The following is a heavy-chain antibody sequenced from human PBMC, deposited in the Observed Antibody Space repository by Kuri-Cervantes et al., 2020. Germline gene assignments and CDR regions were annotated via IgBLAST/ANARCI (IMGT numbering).Heavy chain of an antibody. CDR2: INHSGRT. CDR3: ARGVGYCSSTNCYNWIDP. J-gene: IGHJ5*02. V-gene: IGHV4-39*07. CDR1: GASVSSRSYY. Sequence: SETLSLTCTVSGASVSSRSYYWAWIRQPPGKGLEWIGEINHSGRTNYNPSLKSRVTISVDTSKNQFSLKLNSVTPEDTAVYYCARGVGYCSSTNCYNWIDPWGQGILVTVSS. D-gene: IGHD2-2*01.